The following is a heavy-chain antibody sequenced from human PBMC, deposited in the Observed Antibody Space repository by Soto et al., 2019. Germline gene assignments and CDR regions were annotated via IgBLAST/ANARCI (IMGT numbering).Heavy chain of an antibody. J-gene: IGHJ3*02. D-gene: IGHD6-19*01. CDR1: GGSISSGGYY. CDR2: IYYSGST. CDR3: ARGLIAVAGNAFDI. V-gene: IGHV4-31*03. Sequence: TLSLTCTVSGGSISSGGYYWSWIRQHPGKGLEWIGYIYYSGSTYYNPSLKSRVTISVDTSKNQFSLKLSSVTAADTAVYYCARGLIAVAGNAFDIWGQGTMVTVSS.